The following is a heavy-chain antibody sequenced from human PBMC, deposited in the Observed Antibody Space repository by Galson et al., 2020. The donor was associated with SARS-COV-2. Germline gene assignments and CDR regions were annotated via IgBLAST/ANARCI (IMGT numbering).Heavy chain of an antibody. CDR3: ASSGYSSSWTPQVY. D-gene: IGHD6-13*01. Sequence: HSGSTNYNPSLKSRVTISVDTSKNQFSLKLSSVTAADTAVYYCASSGYSSSWTPQVYWGQGTLVTVSS. V-gene: IGHV4-34*01. CDR2: HSGST. J-gene: IGHJ4*02.